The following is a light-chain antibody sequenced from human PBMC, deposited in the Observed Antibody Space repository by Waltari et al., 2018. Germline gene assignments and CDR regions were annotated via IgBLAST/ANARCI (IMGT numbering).Light chain of an antibody. CDR2: DAS. V-gene: IGKV3-15*01. CDR3: QQYNDWYS. J-gene: IGKJ2*03. Sequence: EKVMTQSPATLSVSPGDVVPLSCRASQSVSSNVAWYQHRPGQAPRLLIYDASTRASGISARFSGSWSGTEFTLTISGLQSEDCALYYCQQYNDWYSFGQGTKLEIK. CDR1: QSVSSN.